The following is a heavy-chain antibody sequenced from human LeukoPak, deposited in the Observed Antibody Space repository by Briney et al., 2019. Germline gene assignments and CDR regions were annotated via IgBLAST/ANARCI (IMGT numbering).Heavy chain of an antibody. V-gene: IGHV3-33*01. CDR2: ISYDGNNE. Sequence: GGSLRLSCAASGFTFGNYDMHWVRQAPGKGLEWVAVISYDGNNEYYADSVRGRFTISRDNSKNILYLQVNSLRAEDTAVYYCAREQGYFDYWGQGTLVTVSS. CDR3: AREQGYFDY. CDR1: GFTFGNYD. J-gene: IGHJ4*02.